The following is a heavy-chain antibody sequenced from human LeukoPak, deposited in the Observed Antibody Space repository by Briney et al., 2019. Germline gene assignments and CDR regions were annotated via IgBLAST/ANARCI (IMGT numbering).Heavy chain of an antibody. Sequence: GGSLRLSCAASGFTFGSYSMNWVRQAPGKGLEWVSSISSSSSYIYYADSVKGRFTISRDNAKNSLYLQMNSLRAEDTAVYYCARDAGDSIQNYYYYYGMDVWGQGTTVTVSS. CDR3: ARDAGDSIQNYYYYYGMDV. D-gene: IGHD4-17*01. CDR2: ISSSSSYI. V-gene: IGHV3-21*01. CDR1: GFTFGSYS. J-gene: IGHJ6*02.